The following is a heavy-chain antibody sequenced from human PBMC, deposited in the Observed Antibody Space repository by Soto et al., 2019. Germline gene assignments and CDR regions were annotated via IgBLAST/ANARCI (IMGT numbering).Heavy chain of an antibody. CDR3: ARDRSEVDYYDSSGYYWPDAFDI. CDR2: IIPIFGTA. Sequence: SVKVSCKASGGTFSSYAISWVRQAPGQGLEWMGGIIPIFGTANYAQKFQGRVTITADESTSTAYMELSSLRSEDTAVYYCARDRSEVDYYDSSGYYWPDAFDIWGQGAMVTVSS. V-gene: IGHV1-69*13. J-gene: IGHJ3*02. D-gene: IGHD3-22*01. CDR1: GGTFSSYA.